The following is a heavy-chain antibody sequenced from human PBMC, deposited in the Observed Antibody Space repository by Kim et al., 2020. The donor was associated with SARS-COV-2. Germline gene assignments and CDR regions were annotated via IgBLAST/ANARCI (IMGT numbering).Heavy chain of an antibody. D-gene: IGHD6-13*01. V-gene: IGHV3-7*01. CDR1: GFTFSNYW. J-gene: IGHJ4*02. CDR2: IKQDGREK. Sequence: GGSLRLSCAASGFTFSNYWMTWVRQAPGKGLEWVANIKQDGREKNYVDSVKGRFTMSRDNAKNSLFLQLNSLRAEDTAVYYCSAYSDAWYVNYWGQGTLV. CDR3: SAYSDAWYVNY.